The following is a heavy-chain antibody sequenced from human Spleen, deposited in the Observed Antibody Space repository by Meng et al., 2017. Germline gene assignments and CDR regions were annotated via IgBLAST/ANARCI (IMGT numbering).Heavy chain of an antibody. Sequence: GGSLRLSCAASGFTFDNHAMTWVRQAPGKGLEWVSIINWNGGTTGYADSVKGRFTISRDNAKNSLYLHMNSLRAEDTALYYCARGVRDAFDIWGQGTMVTVSS. CDR2: INWNGGTT. CDR1: GFTFDNHA. J-gene: IGHJ3*02. CDR3: ARGVRDAFDI. V-gene: IGHV3-20*04. D-gene: IGHD3-10*01.